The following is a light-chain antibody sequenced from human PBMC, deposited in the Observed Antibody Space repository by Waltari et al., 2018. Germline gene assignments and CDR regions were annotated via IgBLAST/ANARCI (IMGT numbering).Light chain of an antibody. Sequence: QSALTQPASVSGSPGQSITISCSGVGSAVGASDSVSWHQHHPGKAPQVIIYDLTNRPSGVSDRFSASKSANTASLTISRLQPEDEADYYCSSQTLDGLVLFGGGTRLTVL. V-gene: IGLV2-14*03. CDR2: DLT. J-gene: IGLJ2*01. CDR1: GSAVGASDS. CDR3: SSQTLDGLVL.